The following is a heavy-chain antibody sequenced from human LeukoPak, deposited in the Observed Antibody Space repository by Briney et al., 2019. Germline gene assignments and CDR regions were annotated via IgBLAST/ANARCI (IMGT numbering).Heavy chain of an antibody. CDR3: ARDQVTPSSIAARRGWFDP. J-gene: IGHJ5*02. CDR1: GGSISSSSYY. D-gene: IGHD6-6*01. Sequence: SESLSLTCTVSGGSISSSSYYWGWIRQPPGKGLEWIGSIYYSGSTYYNPSLKSRVTISVDTSKNQFSLKLSSVTAADTAVYYCARDQVTPSSIAARRGWFDPWGQGTLVTVSS. CDR2: IYYSGST. V-gene: IGHV4-39*07.